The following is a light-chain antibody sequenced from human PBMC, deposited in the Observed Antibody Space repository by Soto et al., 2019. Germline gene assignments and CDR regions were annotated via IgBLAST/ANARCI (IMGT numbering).Light chain of an antibody. V-gene: IGKV1-5*01. CDR3: QQYNSYSRT. CDR2: DAS. Sequence: DIPMTQSPSTLSAFVGDRVTITFRASQSISSWLAWYQQKPGKAPKLLIYDASSLESGVPSRFSGSGSGTEFTLTISSLQPDDFATYYCQQYNSYSRTFGQGTKVDIK. CDR1: QSISSW. J-gene: IGKJ1*01.